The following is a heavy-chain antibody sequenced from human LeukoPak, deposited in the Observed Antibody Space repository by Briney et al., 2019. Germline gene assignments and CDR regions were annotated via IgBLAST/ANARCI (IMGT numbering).Heavy chain of an antibody. CDR2: IYYSGTT. CDR3: ASPVGYGSGTYYNKLFDY. CDR1: GGSISSTSYY. Sequence: SETLSVTCTVSGGSISSTSYYWGWIRQPPGEGLEWMGSIYYSGTTYYNPSLKSRFTISLDTSQNQFSLRVPSAPAADTAVYYCASPVGYGSGTYYNKLFDYWGQGTLLTVSS. J-gene: IGHJ4*02. D-gene: IGHD3-10*01. V-gene: IGHV4-39*01.